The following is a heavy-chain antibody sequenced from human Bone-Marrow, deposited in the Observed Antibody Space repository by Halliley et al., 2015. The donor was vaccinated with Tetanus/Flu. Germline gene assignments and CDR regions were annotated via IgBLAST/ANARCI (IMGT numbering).Heavy chain of an antibody. Sequence: SLRLSCAVTGDSISSSYWWTWVRQPPGKGLEWMAEIFHTGGINYNLSLKRRLTLSVDKSKNHFSLRLTSVTAADTAVYYCARHVGSWHSYFDYWGQGTLVTVSS. CDR1: GDSISSSYW. D-gene: IGHD1-26*01. V-gene: IGHV4-4*02. CDR3: ARHVGSWHSYFDY. J-gene: IGHJ4*02. CDR2: IFHTGGI.